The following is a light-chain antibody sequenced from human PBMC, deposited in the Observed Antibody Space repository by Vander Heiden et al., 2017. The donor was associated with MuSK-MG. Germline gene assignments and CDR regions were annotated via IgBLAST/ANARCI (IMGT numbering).Light chain of an antibody. J-gene: IGLJ1*01. CDR3: QSSDTGSSGYV. CDR2: CNT. Sequence: QSVLTQPPSLSAAPGQRVTISCTRSSSNIGADFHVPWTQQLPEAAPRLPMNCNTHRRSGVPARFSGSKSGTSASLPIAGLQAEDEADYYCQSSDTGSSGYVFGSGTRVTVL. V-gene: IGLV1-40*01. CDR1: SSNIGADFH.